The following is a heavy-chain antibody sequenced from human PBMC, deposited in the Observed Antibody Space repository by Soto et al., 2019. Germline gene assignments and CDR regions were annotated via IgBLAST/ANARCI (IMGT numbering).Heavy chain of an antibody. V-gene: IGHV1-18*04. J-gene: IGHJ5*02. D-gene: IGHD3-22*01. Sequence: GASVKVSCKASGYTFTSYGISWVRQAPGQGLEWMGWISANNGNTNYAQKLQGRVTMTTETSTSTAYMELRSLRSDDTAVYYCARDQDYDDSGGYPRPWFDPWGQGTLVTVSS. CDR1: GYTFTSYG. CDR3: ARDQDYDDSGGYPRPWFDP. CDR2: ISANNGNT.